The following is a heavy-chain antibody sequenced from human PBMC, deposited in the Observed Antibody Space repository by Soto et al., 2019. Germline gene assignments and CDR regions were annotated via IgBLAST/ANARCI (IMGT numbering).Heavy chain of an antibody. CDR3: ARDLTVRPSDAFDI. J-gene: IGHJ3*02. CDR1: GYTFTGYY. D-gene: IGHD4-4*01. V-gene: IGHV1-2*02. Sequence: ASVKVSCKASGYTFTGYYMHWVRQAPGQGLEWMGWINPNSGGTNYAQKFQGRVTMTRDTSISTAYMELSRLRSGDTAVYYCARDLTVRPSDAFDIWGQGTMVTVSS. CDR2: INPNSGGT.